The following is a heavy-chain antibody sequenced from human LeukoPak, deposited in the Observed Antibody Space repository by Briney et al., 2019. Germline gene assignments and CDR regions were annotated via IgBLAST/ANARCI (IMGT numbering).Heavy chain of an antibody. V-gene: IGHV4-30-2*01. CDR1: GASISSGGYS. Sequence: SETLSLTCAVSGASISSGGYSWSWLRQPPGKGLEWIVYIYNSGSTYYNPSLKRPFTISVDRSKTQFPLKLSSVSAADTAVYYCARLSEWSKGPDYWGQGTLVTVSS. CDR3: ARLSEWSKGPDY. D-gene: IGHD3-3*01. J-gene: IGHJ4*02. CDR2: IYNSGST.